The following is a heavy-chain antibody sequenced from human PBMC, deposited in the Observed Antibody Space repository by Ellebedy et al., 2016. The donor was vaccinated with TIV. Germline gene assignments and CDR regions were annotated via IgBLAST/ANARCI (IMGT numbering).Heavy chain of an antibody. CDR2: IIPIFGTA. D-gene: IGHD2-21*02. CDR1: GGTFSSYA. V-gene: IGHV1-69*13. J-gene: IGHJ3*02. CDR3: ARVPHIVVVTALDI. Sequence: ASVKVSCKASGGTFSSYAISWVRQAPGQGLEWMGGIIPIFGTANYAQKFQGRVTITADESTSTAYMELSSLRSEDTAVYYCARVPHIVVVTALDIWGQGTMVTVSS.